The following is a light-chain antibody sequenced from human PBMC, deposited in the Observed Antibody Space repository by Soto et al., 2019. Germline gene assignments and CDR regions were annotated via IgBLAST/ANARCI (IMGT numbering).Light chain of an antibody. V-gene: IGKV3-20*01. CDR1: QSITNNY. Sequence: EIVLTQFPATLSLSPGERATLSCRASQSITNNYLAWYQQKPGRAHRLLIYGASSRATGIPDRFSGDGSGTDFTLTISRLEPEDYAVYYCHQYDGSPITFGQGTRLEI. CDR3: HQYDGSPIT. J-gene: IGKJ5*01. CDR2: GAS.